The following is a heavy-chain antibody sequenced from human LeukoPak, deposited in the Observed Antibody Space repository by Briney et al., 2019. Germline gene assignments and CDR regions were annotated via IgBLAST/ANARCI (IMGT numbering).Heavy chain of an antibody. V-gene: IGHV1-69*13. J-gene: IGHJ4*02. CDR2: IIPIFGTA. CDR1: GYTLTELS. Sequence: ASVKVSCKVSGYTLTELSMHWVRQAPGQGLEWMGGIIPIFGTANYAQKFQGRVTITADESTSTAYMELSSLRSEDTAVYYCARDFLSDIWTPKGYWGQGTLVTVSS. CDR3: ARDFLSDIWTPKGY. D-gene: IGHD3-9*01.